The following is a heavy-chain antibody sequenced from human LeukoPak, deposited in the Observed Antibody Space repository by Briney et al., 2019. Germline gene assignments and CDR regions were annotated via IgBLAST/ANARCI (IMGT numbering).Heavy chain of an antibody. CDR1: GGPVNSVGYY. Sequence: NTSETLSLTCIVSGGPVNSVGYYWGWIRQPPGKGLEWIGIIYYSGITHYNPSLKSRVTILVDTSKNQFSLKLSSVTDADTAVYYCARVRRSLNWFDSWGQGTLVTVSS. CDR3: ARVRRSLNWFDS. CDR2: IYYSGIT. V-gene: IGHV4-39*01. D-gene: IGHD3-3*01. J-gene: IGHJ5*01.